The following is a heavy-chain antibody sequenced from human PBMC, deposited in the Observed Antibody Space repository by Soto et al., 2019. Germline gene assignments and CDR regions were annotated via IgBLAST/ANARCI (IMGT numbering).Heavy chain of an antibody. CDR3: ASGGLYCTNGVCYINWFDP. J-gene: IGHJ5*02. CDR2: IYYSGST. V-gene: IGHV4-59*01. D-gene: IGHD2-8*01. CDR1: GGSISSYY. Sequence: PSETLSLTCTVSGGSISSYYWSWIRQPPGKGLEWIGYIYYSGSTNYNPSLKSRVTISVDTSKNQFSLKLSSVTAADTAVYYCASGGLYCTNGVCYINWFDPWGQGTLVTVSS.